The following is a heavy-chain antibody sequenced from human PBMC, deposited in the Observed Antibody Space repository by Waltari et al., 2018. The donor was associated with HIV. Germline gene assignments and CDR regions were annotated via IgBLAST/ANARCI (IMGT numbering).Heavy chain of an antibody. Sequence: QLQLQESGPGLVKPSETLSLTCTVSGGSFSTSSYYWGWIRQLPGKGLEWIGSVYYSGSSYYNPSLKSRVTISVDTSKNQFSLKLSSVIAADTAVYYCVAGYYGRGDYWGQGTLVTVSS. D-gene: IGHD3-3*01. J-gene: IGHJ4*02. CDR3: VAGYYGRGDY. CDR1: GGSFSTSSYY. CDR2: VYYSGSS. V-gene: IGHV4-39*01.